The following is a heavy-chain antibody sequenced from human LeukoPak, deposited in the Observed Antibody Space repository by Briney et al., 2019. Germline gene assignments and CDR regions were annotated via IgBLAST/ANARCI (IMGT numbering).Heavy chain of an antibody. Sequence: ASVKVCCEASGYTFSAYYMHWVRQAPGQGHEWMGWINPNSGDTNYAQKFQGRVTMTRDTSISTAFMELSSLRSDDTAVYYCASDRVVVVPAAQEYYYYGMDVWGQGTTVTVSS. V-gene: IGHV1-2*02. CDR3: ASDRVVVVPAAQEYYYYGMDV. CDR1: GYTFSAYY. J-gene: IGHJ6*02. CDR2: INPNSGDT. D-gene: IGHD2-2*01.